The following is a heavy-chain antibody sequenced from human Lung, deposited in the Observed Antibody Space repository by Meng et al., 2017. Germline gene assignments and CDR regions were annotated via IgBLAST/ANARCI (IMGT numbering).Heavy chain of an antibody. CDR2: IWNDGSNQ. Sequence: VQRVEPGGGGVQPGKSLRVSCEASGFSFRSYGMHWVRQAPGKGLEWVAVIWNDGSNQYYADSVKGRFSISRDNSKNTLFLQMNSLRAEDTAMYFCARDERATQFEYWGQGTLVTVSS. CDR1: GFSFRSYG. V-gene: IGHV3-33*01. J-gene: IGHJ4*02. CDR3: ARDERATQFEY.